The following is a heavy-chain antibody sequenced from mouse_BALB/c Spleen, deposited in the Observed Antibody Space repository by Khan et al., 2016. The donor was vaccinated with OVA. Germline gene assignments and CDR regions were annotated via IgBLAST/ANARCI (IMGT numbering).Heavy chain of an antibody. CDR2: ISYSGNT. Sequence: QLEESGPGLVKPSQSLSLTCTVTGYSITSDYAWNWIRQFPGNKLEWMGYISYSGNTNSNPSLSSRISITRDTSTNQFFLQLNTVTTEDTATYCCGRVYGGDFDYWGQGTTLTVSS. D-gene: IGHD2-10*02. V-gene: IGHV3-2*02. CDR1: GYSITSDYA. J-gene: IGHJ2*01. CDR3: GRVYGGDFDY.